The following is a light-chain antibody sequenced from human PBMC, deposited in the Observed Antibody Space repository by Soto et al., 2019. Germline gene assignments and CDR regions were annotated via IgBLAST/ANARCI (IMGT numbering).Light chain of an antibody. J-gene: IGLJ1*01. CDR3: TSYAGTYSFFDG. CDR1: SRDVGAYNY. CDR2: EVS. V-gene: IGLV2-8*01. Sequence: QSHLTQHPSASASPGPSVTDSCPGTSRDVGAYNYVSWYPQLTGKAPKIIISEVSKRPSGVPDRFSGSKSGNTASLTVSGLQAEDEADYYCTSYAGTYSFFDGFGSGTKVTV.